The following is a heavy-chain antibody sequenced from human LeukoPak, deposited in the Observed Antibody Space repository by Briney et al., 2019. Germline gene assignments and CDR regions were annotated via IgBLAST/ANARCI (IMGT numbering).Heavy chain of an antibody. D-gene: IGHD2-2*01. Sequence: PSETLSLTCTVSGGSISSYYWSWIRQPPGKGLEWIGYIYYSGSTNYNPSLKSRVTISVDTSKNQFSLKLSSVTAADTAVYYCARYVVPAALFDYWGQGTLVTVSS. J-gene: IGHJ4*02. CDR1: GGSISSYY. V-gene: IGHV4-59*01. CDR2: IYYSGST. CDR3: ARYVVPAALFDY.